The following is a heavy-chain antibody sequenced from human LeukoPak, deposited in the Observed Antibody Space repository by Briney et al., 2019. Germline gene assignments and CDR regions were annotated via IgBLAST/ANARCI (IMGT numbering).Heavy chain of an antibody. V-gene: IGHV4-39*02. CDR2: IYYIGST. Sequence: SETLSLTCTVSGGSITSSNYHWGWIRQPPGKGLVWIGSIYYIGSTYYNPSLKSRVTISVDTSKNQFSLKLSSVTAADTAVYYCARDGLPIAVAGPPDYWGQGTLVTVSS. D-gene: IGHD6-19*01. J-gene: IGHJ4*02. CDR1: GGSITSSNYH. CDR3: ARDGLPIAVAGPPDY.